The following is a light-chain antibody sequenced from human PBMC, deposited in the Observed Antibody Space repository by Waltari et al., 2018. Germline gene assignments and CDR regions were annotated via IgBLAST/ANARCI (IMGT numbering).Light chain of an antibody. CDR3: QQYGDSPLT. J-gene: IGKJ4*01. Sequence: EIVLTQSPDTLSLSPGERATLSCRASPGVRSNYFTWYQQKPGQAPRLLINGASSRATGVPDRFSASGSGTDFTLTISRLEPEDFAVYYCQQYGDSPLTFGGGTKVEIK. V-gene: IGKV3-20*01. CDR2: GAS. CDR1: PGVRSNY.